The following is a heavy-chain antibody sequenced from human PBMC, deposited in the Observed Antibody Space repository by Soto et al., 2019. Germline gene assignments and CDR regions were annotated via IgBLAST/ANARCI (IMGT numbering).Heavy chain of an antibody. Sequence: NPSETLSLTCTVCGGSISSYYWSWIRQPAGKGLEWIGRIYTSGSTNYNPSLKSRVTMSVDTSKNQFSLKLSSVTAADTAVYYCARDLPQTGTTFYGMDVWGQGTTVTVSS. CDR1: GGSISSYY. V-gene: IGHV4-4*07. J-gene: IGHJ6*02. CDR2: IYTSGST. D-gene: IGHD1-7*01. CDR3: ARDLPQTGTTFYGMDV.